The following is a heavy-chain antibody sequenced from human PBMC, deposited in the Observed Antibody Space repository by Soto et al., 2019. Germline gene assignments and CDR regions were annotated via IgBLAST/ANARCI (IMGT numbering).Heavy chain of an antibody. CDR1: GYTFASFG. D-gene: IGHD4-4*01. CDR3: ARSDINYRYGLDV. V-gene: IGHV1-18*01. J-gene: IGHJ6*02. Sequence: QVHLVQSGAEVKKPGASVKVSCKASGYTFASFGISWVRQAPGQGLEWMGYISGYNGKTNYAQKFQGRITMTTDTSTSTAYMELRSLRSDDTAVYYCARSDINYRYGLDVWGQGTTVTVSS. CDR2: ISGYNGKT.